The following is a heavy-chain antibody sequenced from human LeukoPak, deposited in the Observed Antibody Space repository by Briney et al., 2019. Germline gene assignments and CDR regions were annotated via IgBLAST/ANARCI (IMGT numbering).Heavy chain of an antibody. Sequence: ASVKVSCKASGGTFSSYAISWVRQAPGQGLEWMGGIIPIFGTANYAQKFQGRVTITADESTSTAYMELSSLRSEDTAVYYCARVKRYYDFWSGYHTFDYWGQETLVTVSS. CDR3: ARVKRYYDFWSGYHTFDY. D-gene: IGHD3-3*01. CDR1: GGTFSSYA. V-gene: IGHV1-69*13. J-gene: IGHJ4*02. CDR2: IIPIFGTA.